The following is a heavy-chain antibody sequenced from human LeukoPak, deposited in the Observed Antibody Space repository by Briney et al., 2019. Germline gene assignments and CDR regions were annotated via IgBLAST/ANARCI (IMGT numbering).Heavy chain of an antibody. CDR1: GFLFSSYA. J-gene: IGHJ4*02. V-gene: IGHV3-23*01. Sequence: GGSLRLSCPASGFLFSSYAMSWVRPTPGKGLEWVSAIRGSGDITYYADSVKGRFTISRDNSKSTLYLQMNSLRAEDTAVYYCAKGERLGTFDYWGQGTLVTVSS. D-gene: IGHD5-24*01. CDR3: AKGERLGTFDY. CDR2: IRGSGDIT.